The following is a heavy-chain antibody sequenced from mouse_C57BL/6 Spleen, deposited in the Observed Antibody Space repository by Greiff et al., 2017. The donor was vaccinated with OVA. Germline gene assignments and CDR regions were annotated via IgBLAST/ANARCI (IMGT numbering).Heavy chain of an antibody. J-gene: IGHJ4*01. D-gene: IGHD4-1*02. CDR3: ARVNWDDAMDY. CDR1: GFTFSSYA. V-gene: IGHV5-4*01. Sequence: EVQLVESGGGLVKPGGSLKLSCAASGFTFSSYAMSWVRQTPEKRLEWVATISDGGSYTYYPDNVKVRFTISRDNAKNNLYLQMSHLKSEDTAMYYCARVNWDDAMDYWGQGTSVTVSS. CDR2: ISDGGSYT.